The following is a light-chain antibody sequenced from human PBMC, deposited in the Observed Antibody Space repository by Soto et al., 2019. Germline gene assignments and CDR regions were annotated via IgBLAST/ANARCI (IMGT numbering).Light chain of an antibody. CDR1: SSNIGSNS. CDR3: AVWDDGLSGWV. CDR2: ANN. J-gene: IGLJ3*02. V-gene: IGLV1-47*02. Sequence: QSVLTQPPSASGTPGQRVTVSCSGRSSNIGSNSVFWYHQLPGTAPKLLIYANNQRSSGVPDRVSGSKSGTSASLAISGLRFEDEADYYCAVWDDGLSGWVLGGGTKLTLL.